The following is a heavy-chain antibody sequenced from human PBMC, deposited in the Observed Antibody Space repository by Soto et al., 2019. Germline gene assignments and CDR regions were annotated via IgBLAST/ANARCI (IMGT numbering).Heavy chain of an antibody. V-gene: IGHV1-8*01. J-gene: IGHJ6*03. CDR1: GYTFTSYD. CDR3: ARTPRYYYYMDV. D-gene: IGHD6-6*01. Sequence: QVQLVQSGAEVKKPGASVKVSCKASGYTFTSYDINWVRQATGQGLEWMGRMNPNSGNTGYAQKFKGRVTMTRNTSISTAYMELSSLRSEDTAVYYCARTPRYYYYMDVWGKGTTVTVSS. CDR2: MNPNSGNT.